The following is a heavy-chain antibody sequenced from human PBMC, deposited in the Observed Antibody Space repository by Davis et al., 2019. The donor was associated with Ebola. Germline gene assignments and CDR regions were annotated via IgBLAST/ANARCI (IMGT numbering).Heavy chain of an antibody. Sequence: MPSETLSLTCAVYGGSFSGYYWSWIRQPPGKGLEWIGEINHSGSTNYNPSLKSRVTISVDTSKNQFSLKLNSVTPEDTAVYYCARYSSGWYYFDYWGQGTLVTVSS. CDR1: GGSFSGYY. D-gene: IGHD6-19*01. J-gene: IGHJ4*02. CDR2: INHSGST. V-gene: IGHV4-34*01. CDR3: ARYSSGWYYFDY.